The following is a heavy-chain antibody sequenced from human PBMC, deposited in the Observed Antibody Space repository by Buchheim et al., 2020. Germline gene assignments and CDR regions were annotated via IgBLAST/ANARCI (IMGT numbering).Heavy chain of an antibody. J-gene: IGHJ6*02. D-gene: IGHD1-1*01. CDR2: ISYDGSNK. CDR3: VRVIGNYYYYFDMDV. CDR1: GFTFSSYA. V-gene: IGHV3-30-3*01. Sequence: QVQLVESGGGVVQPGRSLRLSCAASGFTFSSYAMHWVRQAPGKGLEWVAVISYDGSNKYYADSVKGRFTISRDNSKNTLYLQMNSLRAEDTAMYYCVRVIGNYYYYFDMDVWGQGTT.